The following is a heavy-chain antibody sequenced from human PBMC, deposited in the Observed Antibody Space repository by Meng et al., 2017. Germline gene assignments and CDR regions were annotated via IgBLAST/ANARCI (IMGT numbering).Heavy chain of an antibody. J-gene: IGHJ4*02. CDR2: IKSKTDGGTT. V-gene: IGHV3-15*01. CDR1: GFTFSNAW. Sequence: EVQLVESGGGLVKPGGSLRLSCAASGFTFSNAWMSWVRQAPGKGLEWVGRIKSKTDGGTTDYAEPVKGRFTISRDDSKNTLYLQMNSLKTEDTAVYYCASTDKYYFDYWGQGTLVTVSS. CDR3: ASTDKYYFDY.